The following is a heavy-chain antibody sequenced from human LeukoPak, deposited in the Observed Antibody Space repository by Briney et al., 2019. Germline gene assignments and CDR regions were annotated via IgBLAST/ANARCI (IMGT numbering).Heavy chain of an antibody. J-gene: IGHJ4*02. CDR3: ARDTAMVFDY. CDR1: GGSISSYY. D-gene: IGHD5-18*01. V-gene: IGHV4-59*01. CDR2: IYYSGST. Sequence: SETLSLTCTVSGGSISSYYWSWIRQPPGKGLEWIGYIYYSGSTNYNPSLKSRVTISVDTSKNQFSLKLSSVTAADTAVYYCARDTAMVFDYWSQGTLVTVSS.